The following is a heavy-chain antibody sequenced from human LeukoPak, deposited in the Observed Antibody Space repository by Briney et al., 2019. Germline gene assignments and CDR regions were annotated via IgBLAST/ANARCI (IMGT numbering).Heavy chain of an antibody. Sequence: SSENLPLTCTVSGGSISSSSYYWGWIRQPPGKGLEWIGSIYYSGSTYYNPSLKSRVTISVDTSKNQFSLKLSSVTAADTAVYYCARWPYDSSSRYFDYWGQGTLVTVSS. CDR3: ARWPYDSSSRYFDY. J-gene: IGHJ4*02. CDR2: IYYSGST. D-gene: IGHD3-22*01. CDR1: GGSISSSSYY. V-gene: IGHV4-39*07.